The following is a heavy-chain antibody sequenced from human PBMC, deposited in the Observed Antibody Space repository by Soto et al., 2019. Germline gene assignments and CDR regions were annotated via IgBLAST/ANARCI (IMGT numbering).Heavy chain of an antibody. CDR3: ARYCSGGSFNNWFDP. V-gene: IGHV4-34*01. D-gene: IGHD2-15*01. J-gene: IGHJ5*02. Sequence: SETLSLTCAVYGGSFSGYYWSWIRQPPGKGLEWIGEINHSGSTNYNPSLKSRVTISVDTSKNQFSLKLSSVTAADTAVYYCARYCSGGSFNNWFDPWGQGTLVTVSS. CDR1: GGSFSGYY. CDR2: INHSGST.